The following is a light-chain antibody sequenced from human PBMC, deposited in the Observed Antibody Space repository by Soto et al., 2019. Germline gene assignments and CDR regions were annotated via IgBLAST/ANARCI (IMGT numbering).Light chain of an antibody. CDR3: CSYAGSYTFVV. CDR2: DVS. J-gene: IGLJ2*01. Sequence: QSALTQPRSVSGSPGQSVTISCTGTSSDVGGYDYVSWYQQHPGKAPKLMIHDVSKRPSGVPDRFSGSKSGNTASLTISGLQAEDEADYYCCSYAGSYTFVVFGGWTKLTVL. CDR1: SSDVGGYDY. V-gene: IGLV2-11*01.